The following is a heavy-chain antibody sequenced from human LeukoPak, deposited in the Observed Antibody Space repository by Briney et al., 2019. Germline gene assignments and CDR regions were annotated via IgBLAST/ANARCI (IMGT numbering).Heavy chain of an antibody. D-gene: IGHD3-10*01. J-gene: IGHJ6*02. CDR2: ISSSGSTI. Sequence: NPGGSLRLSCAASGFTFSDYYMSWIRQAPGRGLEWVSYISSSGSTIYYADSVKGRFTISRDNAKNSLYLQMNSLRAEDTAVYYCAREGYGSGSYNYYYYGMDVWGQGTTVTVSS. CDR3: AREGYGSGSYNYYYYGMDV. CDR1: GFTFSDYY. V-gene: IGHV3-11*01.